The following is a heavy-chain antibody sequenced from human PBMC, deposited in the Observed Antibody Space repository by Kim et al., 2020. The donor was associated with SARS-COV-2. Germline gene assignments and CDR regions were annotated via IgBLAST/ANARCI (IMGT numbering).Heavy chain of an antibody. V-gene: IGHV4-30-2*05. D-gene: IGHD3-22*01. J-gene: IGHJ4*02. CDR3: ASLPYYDSRPI. Sequence: THHNPPLKSRVTISVDTSKNQFSLKLSSVTAADTAVYYCASLPYYDSRPIWGQGTLVTVSS. CDR2: T.